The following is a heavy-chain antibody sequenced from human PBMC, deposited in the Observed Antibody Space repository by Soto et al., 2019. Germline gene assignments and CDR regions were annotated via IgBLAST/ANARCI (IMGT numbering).Heavy chain of an antibody. Sequence: SVKVSCKASGGTFSSYAISWVRQAPGQGLEWMGGIIPIFGTANYAQKFQGRVTITADKSTSTAYMELSSLRSEDTAVYYCARDNVAARLFADYWGQGTLVTVSS. CDR2: IIPIFGTA. V-gene: IGHV1-69*06. CDR3: ARDNVAARLFADY. J-gene: IGHJ4*02. CDR1: GGTFSSYA. D-gene: IGHD6-6*01.